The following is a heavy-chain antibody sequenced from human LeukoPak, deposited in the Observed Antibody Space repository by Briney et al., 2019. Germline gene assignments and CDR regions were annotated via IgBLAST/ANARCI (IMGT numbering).Heavy chain of an antibody. V-gene: IGHV4-59*01. CDR3: ARVVGATGSSDY. Sequence: SETLSLTCTVSGGSISSGYWSWIRQPPGKGLEWIGYIYYIGSTNYNPSLKSRITIPVDTSKSHFSLKLSSVTAADTAVYYCARVVGATGSSDYWGQGTLVTVSS. J-gene: IGHJ4*02. CDR1: GGSISSGY. D-gene: IGHD1-26*01. CDR2: IYYIGST.